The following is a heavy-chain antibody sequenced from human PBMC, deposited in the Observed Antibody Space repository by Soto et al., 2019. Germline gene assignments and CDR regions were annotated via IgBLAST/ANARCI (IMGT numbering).Heavy chain of an antibody. D-gene: IGHD2-21*01. CDR1: GFSFSTSAVG. V-gene: IGHV2-5*02. J-gene: IGHJ4*02. CDR3: THVYCAAYGTRYYFDY. CDR2: IYSDDDK. Sequence: QITLKESGPTLVKPTQTLTLTCTFSGFSFSTSAVGVGWIRQPPGKALEWLALIYSDDDKRFSPSLRSRVTISNDTSTNQVVVTMTNMDPVNTATYYCTHVYCAAYGTRYYFDYWGQGTLFTVSS.